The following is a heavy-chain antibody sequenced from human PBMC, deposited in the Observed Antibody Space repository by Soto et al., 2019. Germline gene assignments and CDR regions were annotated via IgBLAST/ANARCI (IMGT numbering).Heavy chain of an antibody. CDR2: LWADGSRQ. CDR3: VRGTGHWGLSDN. D-gene: IGHD3-9*01. CDR1: GFAFSADA. Sequence: QVQLVESGGGVIQPGKSLRLSCAASGFAFSADAMHWVRQAPGKGLEWVAVLWADGSRQFYLDSVKGRFSISRDNSKNTLYLQMNNLRSDDTAMYFCVRGTGHWGLSDNWGQGTLVSVSS. V-gene: IGHV3-33*01. J-gene: IGHJ4*02.